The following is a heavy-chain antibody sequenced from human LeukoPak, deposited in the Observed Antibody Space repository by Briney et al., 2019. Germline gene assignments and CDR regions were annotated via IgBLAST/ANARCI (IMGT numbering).Heavy chain of an antibody. CDR3: AREIVGAPYYYYMGV. D-gene: IGHD1-26*01. CDR2: IYTSGST. Sequence: SQTLSLTCTVSGGSISSGSYYWSWIRQPAGKGLEWIGRIYTSGSTNYNPSLKSRVTISVDTSKNQFSLKLSSVTAADTAVYYCAREIVGAPYYYYMGVWGKGTTVTVSS. CDR1: GGSISSGSYY. J-gene: IGHJ6*03. V-gene: IGHV4-61*02.